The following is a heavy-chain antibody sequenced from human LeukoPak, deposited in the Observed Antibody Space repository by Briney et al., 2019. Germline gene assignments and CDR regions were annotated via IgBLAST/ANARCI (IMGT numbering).Heavy chain of an antibody. CDR3: TTVLSDRSATYFPLDAFDI. CDR1: GFTFSNAW. CDR2: IKSNSDGGTT. V-gene: IGHV3-15*01. D-gene: IGHD2/OR15-2a*01. J-gene: IGHJ3*02. Sequence: PGGSLRLSCATSGFTFSNAWMSWVRQAPGKGLEWIGRIKSNSDGGTTDYAAPVKGRFTISRDDSKNTLYLQMNSLKTEDTAVYYCTTVLSDRSATYFPLDAFDIWGQGTMVTVSS.